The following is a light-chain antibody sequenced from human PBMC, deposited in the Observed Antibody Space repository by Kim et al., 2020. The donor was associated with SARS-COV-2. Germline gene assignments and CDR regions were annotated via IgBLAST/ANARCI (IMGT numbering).Light chain of an antibody. CDR1: SLRSYY. CDR2: GKN. Sequence: DLGKTARITCQGDSLRSYYATWYQQKPGQAPIVVIYGKNNRPSGIPDRFSGSSSGNTASLTITGTQAGDEADYYCNSRDSNDNVVFGGGTQLTVL. J-gene: IGLJ2*01. V-gene: IGLV3-19*01. CDR3: NSRDSNDNVV.